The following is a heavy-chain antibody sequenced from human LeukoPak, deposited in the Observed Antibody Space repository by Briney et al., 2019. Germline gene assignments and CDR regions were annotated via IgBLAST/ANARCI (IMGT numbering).Heavy chain of an antibody. V-gene: IGHV1-3*01. CDR2: INAGNGNT. CDR1: GYTFTTYA. D-gene: IGHD6-13*01. J-gene: IGHJ5*02. CDR3: ARDIDRVFNWFDP. Sequence: GASVKVSCKASGYTFTTYAMHWVRQAPGQRLEWMGWINAGNGNTKYSQKFQGRVTITRDTSASTAYMELGSLRSEDTAVYYCARDIDRVFNWFDPWGQGTLVTVSS.